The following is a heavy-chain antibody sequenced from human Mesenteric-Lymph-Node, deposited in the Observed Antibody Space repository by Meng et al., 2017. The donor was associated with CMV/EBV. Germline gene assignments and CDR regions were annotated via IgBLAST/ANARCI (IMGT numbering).Heavy chain of an antibody. D-gene: IGHD3-3*01. V-gene: IGHV1-18*04. J-gene: IGHJ6*02. CDR1: GYTFTGYY. Sequence: ASVKVSCKASGYTFTGYYMHWVRQAPGQGLEWMGWINAYNGNTNYAQKLQGRVTMTTDISTTTGYMEMRSLRFDDTAVYYCARVLRFLGGMDVWGQGTTVTVSS. CDR3: ARVLRFLGGMDV. CDR2: INAYNGNT.